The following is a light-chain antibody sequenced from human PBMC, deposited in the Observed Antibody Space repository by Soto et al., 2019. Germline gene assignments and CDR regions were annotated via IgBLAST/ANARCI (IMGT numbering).Light chain of an antibody. CDR1: QSVSNDS. V-gene: IGKV3-20*01. Sequence: EIVLKQSPGILSLSPGERATLSCRASQSVSNDSLAWYQQKPGQAPRLLIYGASTRATDVPDRFSGSGSGADFTLSISRLEPEDFAVYYCQQYGSSPPRTFGQGTKVDIK. J-gene: IGKJ1*01. CDR2: GAS. CDR3: QQYGSSPPRT.